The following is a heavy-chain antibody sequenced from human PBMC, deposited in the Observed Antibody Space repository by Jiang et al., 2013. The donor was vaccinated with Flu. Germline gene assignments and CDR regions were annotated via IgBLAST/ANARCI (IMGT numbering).Heavy chain of an antibody. Sequence: QTLSLTCVISGDSVSSNNAAWNWIRQSPSRGLEWLGRTYYRSNWGTDYALSVRSRIIVDPDTSENRFSLHLNSVTPDDTAVYYCARVRLSSSGWFTNPFDVWGQGTIVTVSS. CDR3: ARVRLSSSGWFTNPFDV. V-gene: IGHV6-1*01. J-gene: IGHJ3*01. CDR2: TYYRSNWGT. CDR1: GDSVSSNNAA. D-gene: IGHD6-19*01.